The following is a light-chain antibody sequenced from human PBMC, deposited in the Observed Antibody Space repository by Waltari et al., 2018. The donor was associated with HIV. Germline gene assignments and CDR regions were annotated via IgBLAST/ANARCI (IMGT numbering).Light chain of an antibody. J-gene: IGLJ2*01. CDR2: SNN. CDR3: GTWDDRMNGVV. CDR1: SSQIGRNT. V-gene: IGLV1-44*01. Sequence: QSVLSQPPSASGTPGQRVTISCSGGSSQIGRNTVNWYQQLPGTAPKLLIYSNNQRPSGVPDLFSGSKSGTSASLDISGLQSEDEADYYCGTWDDRMNGVVFGGGTKLTVL.